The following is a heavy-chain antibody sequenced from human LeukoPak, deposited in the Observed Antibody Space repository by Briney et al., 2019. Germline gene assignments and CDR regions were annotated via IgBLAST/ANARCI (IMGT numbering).Heavy chain of an antibody. J-gene: IGHJ4*02. Sequence: RASVKVSCKVSGYTLTELSMHWVRQAPGKGLEWMGGFDPEDGETIYAQNFQGRVTMTEDTSTDTAYMELSSLRSEDTAVYYCATTTFTLHMWPVDYWGQGALVTVSS. CDR3: ATTTFTLHMWPVDY. CDR1: GYTLTELS. V-gene: IGHV1-24*01. D-gene: IGHD1-14*01. CDR2: FDPEDGET.